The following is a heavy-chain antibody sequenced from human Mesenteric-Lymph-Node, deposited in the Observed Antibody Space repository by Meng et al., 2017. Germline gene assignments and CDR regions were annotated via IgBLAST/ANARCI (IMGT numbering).Heavy chain of an antibody. CDR2: IYHSGST. J-gene: IGHJ4*02. V-gene: IGHV4-4*02. CDR1: GGSISSSNW. D-gene: IGHD5-18*01. CDR3: ARDPPRSTAMITGDY. Sequence: VQLEESGPGLVKPSQTLSLTCTVSGGSISSSNWWSWVRQPPGKGLEWIGEIYHSGSTNYNPSLKSRVTISVDKSKNQFSLKLSSVTAADTAVYYCARDPPRSTAMITGDYWGQGTLVTVFS.